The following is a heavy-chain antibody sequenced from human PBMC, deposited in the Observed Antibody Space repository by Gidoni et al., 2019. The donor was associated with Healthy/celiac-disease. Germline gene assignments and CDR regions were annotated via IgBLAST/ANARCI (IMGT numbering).Heavy chain of an antibody. CDR3: AREGAGPHRFDP. D-gene: IGHD6-19*01. J-gene: IGHJ5*02. CDR1: GFTFSSYE. Sequence: EVQLVESGGGLVQPGGSLRLSCAASGFTFSSYEMNWVRPAPGRGLGWVSYISSSGSTIYYADSVKGRFTISRDNAKNSLYLQMNSLRAEDTAVYYCAREGAGPHRFDPWGQGTLVTVSS. CDR2: ISSSGSTI. V-gene: IGHV3-48*03.